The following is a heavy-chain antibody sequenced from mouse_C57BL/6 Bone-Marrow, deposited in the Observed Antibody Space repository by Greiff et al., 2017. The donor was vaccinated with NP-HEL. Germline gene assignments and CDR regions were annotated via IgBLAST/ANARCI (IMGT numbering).Heavy chain of an antibody. CDR1: GYTFTSYW. V-gene: IGHV1-5*01. CDR2: IYPGNSDT. CDR3: TRESPASPFAY. J-gene: IGHJ3*01. Sequence: VQLQQSGTVLARPGASVKMSCKTSGYTFTSYWMHWVKQRPGQGLEWIGAIYPGNSDTSYNQKFKGKAKLTAVTSASTAYMELSSLTNEDSAVYYCTRESPASPFAYWGQGTLVTVSA. D-gene: IGHD6-1*01.